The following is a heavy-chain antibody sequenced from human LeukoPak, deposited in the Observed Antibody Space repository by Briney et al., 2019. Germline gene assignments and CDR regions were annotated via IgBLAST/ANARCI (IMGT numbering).Heavy chain of an antibody. J-gene: IGHJ4*02. CDR2: ISYDGSNK. CDR1: GFTFSSYA. CDR3: ARDDKDY. Sequence: PGGSLRLSCAASGFTFSSYAMAWVRQAPGKGLEWVAVISYDGSNKYYADSVKGRFTISRDNSKNTLYLQMDSLRAEDTAVYYCARDDKDYWGQGTLVTVSS. D-gene: IGHD3-9*01. V-gene: IGHV3-30-3*01.